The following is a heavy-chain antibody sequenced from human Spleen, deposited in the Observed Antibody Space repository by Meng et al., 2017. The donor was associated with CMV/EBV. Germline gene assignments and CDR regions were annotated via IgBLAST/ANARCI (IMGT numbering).Heavy chain of an antibody. CDR2: IGYDGSTK. Sequence: CAASGFPFSAFGMHWVRQAPGKGLEWLAFIGYDGSTKYYADPVKGRFTTSRDNSKNTVDLQMNSLRGDDTAVYYCAKDRLSGKQRLDPWGQGTLVTVSS. J-gene: IGHJ5*02. CDR3: AKDRLSGKQRLDP. D-gene: IGHD3-10*01. V-gene: IGHV3-30*02. CDR1: GFPFSAFG.